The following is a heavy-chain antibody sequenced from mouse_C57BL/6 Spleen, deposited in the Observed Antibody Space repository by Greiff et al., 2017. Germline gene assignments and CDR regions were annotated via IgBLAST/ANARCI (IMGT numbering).Heavy chain of an antibody. Sequence: VQLQQSGPELVKPGASVKISCKASGYSFTDYNMNWVKQSHGTSLEWIGVLNPIYGTTSSNKKLKGKATLTVDQSASTAYMQLNNLTSVDSAVYYCARSLITTVVGDYAMDYWGQGTSVTVSS. D-gene: IGHD1-1*01. V-gene: IGHV1-39*01. CDR1: GYSFTDYN. CDR3: ARSLITTVVGDYAMDY. J-gene: IGHJ4*01. CDR2: LNPIYGTT.